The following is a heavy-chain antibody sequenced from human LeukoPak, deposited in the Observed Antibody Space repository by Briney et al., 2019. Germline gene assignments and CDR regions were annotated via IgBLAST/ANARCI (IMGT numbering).Heavy chain of an antibody. V-gene: IGHV4-59*11. Sequence: SETLSLTCAVSGDSFSSHYWTWIRQSPGTGLEWIGYISHIGRTNYNPSLKSRVTISIDTSKNQFSLKLRSVTAADTAVYYCARDLVTGTKGFDIWGQGTMVSVSS. CDR2: ISHIGRT. J-gene: IGHJ3*02. D-gene: IGHD4-17*01. CDR3: ARDLVTGTKGFDI. CDR1: GDSFSSHY.